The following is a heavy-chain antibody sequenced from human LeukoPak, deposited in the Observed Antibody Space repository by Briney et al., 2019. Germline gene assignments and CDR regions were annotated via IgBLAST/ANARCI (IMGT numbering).Heavy chain of an antibody. CDR3: ARAGGGPTTLYWYFDL. V-gene: IGHV3-30*03. CDR1: GITFSTYS. J-gene: IGHJ2*01. D-gene: IGHD1-7*01. CDR2: ISYDGGNK. Sequence: GGSLRLSCAASGITFSTYSMNWVRQAPGKGLEWVAVISYDGGNKYYADSVKGRFTTSRDNSKNTLYVQMNSLRAEDTAVYYCARAGGGPTTLYWYFDLWGRGTLVTVSS.